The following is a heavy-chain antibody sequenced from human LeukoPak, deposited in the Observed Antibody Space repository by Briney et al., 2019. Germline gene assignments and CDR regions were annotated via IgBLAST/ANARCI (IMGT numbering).Heavy chain of an antibody. J-gene: IGHJ5*02. D-gene: IGHD6-13*01. V-gene: IGHV4-59*08. CDR1: GGSISSYY. CDR2: IYYSGST. Sequence: PSETLSLTCTVSGGSISSYYWSWIRQPPGKGLEWIGYIYYSGSTNYNPSLKSRVTISVDTSKNQFSLKLSSVTVADTAVYYCARQSWQQLVRSEFDPWGQGTLVTVSS. CDR3: ARQSWQQLVRSEFDP.